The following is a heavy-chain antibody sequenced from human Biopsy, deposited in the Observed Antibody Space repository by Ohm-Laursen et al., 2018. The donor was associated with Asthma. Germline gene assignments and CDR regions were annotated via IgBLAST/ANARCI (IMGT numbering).Heavy chain of an antibody. V-gene: IGHV1-69*01. Sequence: SSVKASCKPHGAILSSFGIKWARKPPGQGLEWMGGVIPIYGTTHTAQKFQGRVTITADESTSTAYMELSSLRSEDTAVYYCARDPHNSYLASLRTKFNYYYYGMDVWGQGTTVTVSS. J-gene: IGHJ6*02. CDR3: ARDPHNSYLASLRTKFNYYYYGMDV. D-gene: IGHD1-7*01. CDR2: VIPIYGTT. CDR1: GAILSSFG.